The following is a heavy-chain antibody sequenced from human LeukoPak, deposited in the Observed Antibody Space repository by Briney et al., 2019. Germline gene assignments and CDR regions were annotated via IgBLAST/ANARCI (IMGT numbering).Heavy chain of an antibody. CDR1: GFTFSSYG. J-gene: IGHJ4*02. Sequence: GGSLRLSCAASGFTFSSYGMHWVRQAPGKGLEWVAFIRYDGSNKYYADSVKGRFTISRDNSKNTLYLQMNSLRAEDTAVYYCAKLSGNPVWAYYFDYWGQGTLVTVSS. CDR2: IRYDGSNK. V-gene: IGHV3-30*02. CDR3: AKLSGNPVWAYYFDY. D-gene: IGHD3-16*01.